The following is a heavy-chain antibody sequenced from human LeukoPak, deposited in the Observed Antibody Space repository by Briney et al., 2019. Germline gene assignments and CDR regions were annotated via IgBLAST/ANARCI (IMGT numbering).Heavy chain of an antibody. D-gene: IGHD3-22*01. CDR1: GYTFSSHY. CDR3: ARVATLYYDSSVEPFDI. J-gene: IGHJ3*02. Sequence: ASVKVSCKASGYTFSSHYMHWVRQAPGQGLEWMGIINPRGGSTSYTQKFQGRVTMTRDMSTSTVYMELSSLRSEDTAVYYCARVATLYYDSSVEPFDIWGQGTMVTVSS. V-gene: IGHV1-46*01. CDR2: INPRGGST.